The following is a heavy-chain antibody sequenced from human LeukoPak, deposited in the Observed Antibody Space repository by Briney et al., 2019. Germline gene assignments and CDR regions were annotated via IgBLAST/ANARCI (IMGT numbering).Heavy chain of an antibody. CDR1: GGSISSYY. J-gene: IGHJ5*02. CDR3: ARVPRIEAGATGDWFDP. V-gene: IGHV4-59*01. CDR2: IYYSGST. D-gene: IGHD6-13*01. Sequence: PSETLSLTCTVSGGSISSYYWSWIRQPPGKGLEWIGFIYYSGSTNYNPSLKSRVIISVDTSKNQFFLNLRSVTAADTAVYYCARVPRIEAGATGDWFDPWGQGTLVTVSS.